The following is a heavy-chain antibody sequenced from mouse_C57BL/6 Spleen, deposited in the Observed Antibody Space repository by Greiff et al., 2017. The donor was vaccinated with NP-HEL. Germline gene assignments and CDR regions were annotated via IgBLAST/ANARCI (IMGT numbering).Heavy chain of an antibody. D-gene: IGHD2-5*01. V-gene: IGHV1-82*01. CDR2: IYPGDGDT. J-gene: IGHJ2*01. Sequence: VQLQQSGPELVKPGASVKISCTASGYAFSSSWMNWVKQRPGKGLAWIGRIYPGDGDTNYNGKFKGQATLTADKSSSTAYMRRSSLTSEDSAVYFCAREAYSNYVCDYWGQGTTLTVSS. CDR1: GYAFSSSW. CDR3: AREAYSNYVCDY.